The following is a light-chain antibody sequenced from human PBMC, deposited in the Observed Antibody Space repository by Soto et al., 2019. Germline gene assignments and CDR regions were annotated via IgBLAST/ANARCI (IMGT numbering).Light chain of an antibody. Sequence: DIQMTQSPSSLSASVGDRVTITCRASQSINSYLNWYQQKPGKAPKLLIYAASSLQSGVQSRFSGSGSGTDFTLTISSLQPEDFATYYCQQSYSTLFTFGPGTKVDIK. V-gene: IGKV1-39*01. CDR2: AAS. J-gene: IGKJ3*01. CDR3: QQSYSTLFT. CDR1: QSINSY.